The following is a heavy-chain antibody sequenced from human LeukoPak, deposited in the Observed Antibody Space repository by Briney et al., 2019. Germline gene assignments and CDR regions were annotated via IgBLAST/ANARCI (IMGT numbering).Heavy chain of an antibody. D-gene: IGHD2-2*01. CDR3: ARGKYQLRYYFDY. CDR1: GGSISSYY. V-gene: IGHV4-59*01. J-gene: IGHJ4*02. Sequence: PSETLSLTCTVSGGSISSYYWSWIRQPPGKGLKWIGYIYYSGSTNYNPSLKSRVTISVDTSKNQFSLKLSSVTAADTAVYYCARGKYQLRYYFDYWGQGTLVTVSS. CDR2: IYYSGST.